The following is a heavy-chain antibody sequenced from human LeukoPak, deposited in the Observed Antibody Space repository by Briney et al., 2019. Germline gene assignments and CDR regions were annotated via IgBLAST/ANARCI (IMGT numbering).Heavy chain of an antibody. CDR2: MNPNSGNT. J-gene: IGHJ4*02. V-gene: IGHV1-8*01. D-gene: IGHD3-16*01. CDR3: ARSRDDYDY. CDR1: GYTFTSYD. Sequence: GSVRVSCKASGYTFTSYDINWVRQAPGQGLEWRGWMNPNSGNTGYAHKFQGRVTIPRNNAINTPNMELNSLRSEDTAVYYCARSRDDYDYWGQGTLVTVSS.